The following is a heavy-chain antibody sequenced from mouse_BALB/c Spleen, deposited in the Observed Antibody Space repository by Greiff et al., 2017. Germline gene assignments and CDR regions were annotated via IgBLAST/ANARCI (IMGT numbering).Heavy chain of an antibody. CDR3: VYYRYDARAAMDY. CDR1: GFNIKDTY. J-gene: IGHJ4*01. D-gene: IGHD2-14*01. V-gene: IGHV14-3*02. Sequence: VQLQQSGAELVKPGASVKLSCTASGFNIKDTYMHWVKQRPEQGLEWIGRIDPANGNTKYDPKFQGKATITADTSSNTAYLQLSSLTSEDTAVYYCVYYRYDARAAMDYWGQGTSVTVAS. CDR2: IDPANGNT.